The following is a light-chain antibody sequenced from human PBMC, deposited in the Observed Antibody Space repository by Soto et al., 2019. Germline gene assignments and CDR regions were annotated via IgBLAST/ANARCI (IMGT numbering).Light chain of an antibody. CDR2: EVS. CDR3: CSYTGSSPYV. Sequence: QSVLTQPASVSGSHGQSITISCTGTSSDVGSYNLVSWYQQHPGKAPKLMIYEVSKRPSGVSNRFSGSKSGNTASLTISGLQAEDEADYYCCSYTGSSPYVFGTGTKVTVL. CDR1: SSDVGSYNL. V-gene: IGLV2-23*02. J-gene: IGLJ1*01.